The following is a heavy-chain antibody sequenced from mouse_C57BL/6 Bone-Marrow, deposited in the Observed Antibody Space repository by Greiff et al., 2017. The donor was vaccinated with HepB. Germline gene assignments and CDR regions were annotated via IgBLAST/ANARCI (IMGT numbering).Heavy chain of an antibody. CDR2: IGSKSNNYAT. D-gene: IGHD2-3*01. J-gene: IGHJ4*01. CDR3: VRQWLLRNYYAMDY. Sequence: EVKLEESGGGLVQPKGSLKLSCAASGFSFNTYAMNWVRQAPGKGLEWVARIGSKSNNYATYYADSVKDRLTISRDDSETMLYLQMNNSKTEDTAMYYCVRQWLLRNYYAMDYWGQGTSVTVSS. V-gene: IGHV10-1*01. CDR1: GFSFNTYA.